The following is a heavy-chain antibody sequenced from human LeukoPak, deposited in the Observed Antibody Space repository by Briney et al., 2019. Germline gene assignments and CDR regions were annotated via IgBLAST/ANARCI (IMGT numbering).Heavy chain of an antibody. CDR3: AKYLLGYFDY. V-gene: IGHV3-7*03. D-gene: IGHD7-27*01. CDR1: GFIFGNDW. CDR2: IRPDGSGR. J-gene: IGHJ4*02. Sequence: GGSLRLSCAASGFIFGNDWMTWFRQAPGKGLEWVATIRPDGSGRFYADPLRGRFTISRDNTKNTLYLQMNSLRAEDTAVYYCAKYLLGYFDYWGQGTLVTVSS.